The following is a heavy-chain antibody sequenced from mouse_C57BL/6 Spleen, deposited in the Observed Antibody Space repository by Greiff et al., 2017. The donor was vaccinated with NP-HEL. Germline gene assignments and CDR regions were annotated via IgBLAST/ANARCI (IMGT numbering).Heavy chain of an antibody. V-gene: IGHV1-50*01. Sequence: VQLQQPGAELVKPGASVKLSCKASGYTFTSYWMQWVKQRPGQGLEWIGEIDPSDSYTNYNQKFKGKATLTVDPSSSTAYMQLSSLTSEDSAVYYCARETSSPFAYWGQGTLVTVSA. CDR3: ARETSSPFAY. CDR1: GYTFTSYW. J-gene: IGHJ3*01. D-gene: IGHD1-1*01. CDR2: IDPSDSYT.